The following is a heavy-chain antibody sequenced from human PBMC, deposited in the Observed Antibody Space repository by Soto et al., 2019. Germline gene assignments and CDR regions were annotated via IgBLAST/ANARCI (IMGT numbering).Heavy chain of an antibody. Sequence: QVQLVESGGGVVQPGRSLRLSCAASGFTFSSYGMHWVRQAPGKGLEWVAVIWYDGSNKYYADSVKGRFTISRDNSKNTLYLQMNSLRAEDTAVYYCAREGYCSSTSYLGCFDYWGQGTLVTVSS. CDR1: GFTFSSYG. V-gene: IGHV3-33*01. CDR3: AREGYCSSTSYLGCFDY. D-gene: IGHD2-2*01. CDR2: IWYDGSNK. J-gene: IGHJ4*02.